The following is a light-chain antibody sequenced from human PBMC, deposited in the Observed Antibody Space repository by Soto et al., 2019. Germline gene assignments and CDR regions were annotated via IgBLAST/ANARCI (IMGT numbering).Light chain of an antibody. CDR3: SSYTTSNTRQIV. CDR1: SSDVGGYNY. Sequence: QSALTQPASVSGSPGQSITISCTGTSSDVGGYNYVSWYQHHPGKAPKLMIFDVSNRPSGVSNRFSGSKSGNTASLTISGLRPEDEADYYCSSYTTSNTRQIVFGTGTKVNVL. CDR2: DVS. J-gene: IGLJ1*01. V-gene: IGLV2-14*03.